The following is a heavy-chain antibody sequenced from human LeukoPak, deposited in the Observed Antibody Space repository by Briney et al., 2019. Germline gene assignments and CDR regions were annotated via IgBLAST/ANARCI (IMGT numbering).Heavy chain of an antibody. CDR3: ARDYGHPDRQKKNDY. CDR1: GGTFTSYG. D-gene: IGHD4-17*01. CDR2: ISAYNGNT. Sequence: WASVKVSCKASGGTFTSYGISWVRQAPGQGLEWMGWISAYNGNTNYAQKLQGRVTMTTDTSTSTAYMELRSLRSDDTAVYYCARDYGHPDRQKKNDYWGQGTLVTVSS. J-gene: IGHJ4*02. V-gene: IGHV1-18*01.